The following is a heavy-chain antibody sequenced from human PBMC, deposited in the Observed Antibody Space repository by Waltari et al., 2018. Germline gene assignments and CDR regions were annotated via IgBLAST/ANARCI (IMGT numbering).Heavy chain of an antibody. CDR2: ISGDGGST. J-gene: IGHJ4*02. V-gene: IGHV3-74*01. CDR1: GFDFTKQY. CDR3: AREGGGFDYTPDY. D-gene: IGHD5-12*01. Sequence: EVQLEESGGGLVQPGGSRRLSCEASGFDFTKQYMHWVRQGPGKGLVWVSRISGDGGSTSYADSVKGRFTISRDNSKNTLYLQMNSFRAEDTGIYYCAREGGGFDYTPDYWGQGTLVTVSS.